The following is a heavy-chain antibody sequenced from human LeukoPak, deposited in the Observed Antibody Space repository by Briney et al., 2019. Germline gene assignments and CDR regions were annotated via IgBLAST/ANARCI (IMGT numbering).Heavy chain of an antibody. V-gene: IGHV4-59*11. CDR2: IYYTGSA. CDR1: GGSIGGHY. D-gene: IGHD5-12*01. Sequence: SDTLSLTCTVSGGSIGGHYWTWIRQPQGKGLEWIGYIYYTGSANYHPSFKSRVTMSVDTSKNQFSLRLNSVTAADTAVYFCARAPSGYSGFESKTSFDFWGQGTLVTVSS. J-gene: IGHJ4*02. CDR3: ARAPSGYSGFESKTSFDF.